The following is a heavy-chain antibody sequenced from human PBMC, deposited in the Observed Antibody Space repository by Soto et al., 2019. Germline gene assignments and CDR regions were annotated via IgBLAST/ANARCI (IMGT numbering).Heavy chain of an antibody. J-gene: IGHJ4*02. CDR2: ISWNSGSI. Sequence: PGGSLRLSCAASGFTFDDYAMHWVRQAPGKGLEWVSGISWNSGSIGYADSVKGRFTISRDNAKNSLYLQMNSLRAEDTALYYCAKGINKRAMIVVGSGVFDYWGQGTLVTVSS. V-gene: IGHV3-9*01. D-gene: IGHD3-22*01. CDR3: AKGINKRAMIVVGSGVFDY. CDR1: GFTFDDYA.